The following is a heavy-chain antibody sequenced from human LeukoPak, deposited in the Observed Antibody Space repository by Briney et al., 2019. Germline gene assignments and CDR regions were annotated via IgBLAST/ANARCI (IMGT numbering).Heavy chain of an antibody. V-gene: IGHV3-30*04. D-gene: IGHD3-22*01. J-gene: IGHJ4*02. CDR2: ISYDVSNK. CDR3: ARDLYYYDSSGYPLG. CDR1: GFTFSSYA. Sequence: GGSLRLSCAASGFTFSSYAMRWVRQAPGKGLGWEAVISYDVSNKYYADSVKGRFTISKDNSKNTLYLQMNSLRAEDTAVYYCARDLYYYDSSGYPLGWGQGTLVTVSS.